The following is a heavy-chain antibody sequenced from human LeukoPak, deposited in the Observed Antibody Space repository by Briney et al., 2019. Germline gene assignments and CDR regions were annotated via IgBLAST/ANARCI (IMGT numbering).Heavy chain of an antibody. Sequence: GGSLRLSCAASGFSFSSFGMHWVRQAPGKGLEWVAFIRYDETNKFYADSVKGRFTISRGNSNNTLYLEMNRLRAEDSAVYHCAKSQRGYCSSTSCYGDYWGQGTLVTVSS. V-gene: IGHV3-30*02. CDR2: IRYDETNK. J-gene: IGHJ4*02. D-gene: IGHD2-2*03. CDR3: AKSQRGYCSSTSCYGDY. CDR1: GFSFSSFG.